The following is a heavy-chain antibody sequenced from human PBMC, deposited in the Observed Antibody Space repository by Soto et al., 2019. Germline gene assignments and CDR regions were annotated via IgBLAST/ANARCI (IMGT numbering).Heavy chain of an antibody. D-gene: IGHD6-6*01. Sequence: GGSLRLSCAASGFTFSSYSMNWVRQAPGKGLEWVPSISSSSSYIYYADSVKGRFTISRDNAKNSLYLQMNSLRAEDTAVYYCARDRRQLVRYWFDPWGQGTLVTVSS. V-gene: IGHV3-21*01. CDR3: ARDRRQLVRYWFDP. CDR1: GFTFSSYS. J-gene: IGHJ5*02. CDR2: ISSSSSYI.